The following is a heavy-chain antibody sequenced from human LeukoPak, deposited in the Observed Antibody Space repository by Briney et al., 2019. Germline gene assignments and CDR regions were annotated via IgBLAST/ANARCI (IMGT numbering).Heavy chain of an antibody. Sequence: GGSMRLSCAASRFTFSNYSMNWVRQAPGKGLEWVSGIDSGDITYYANSVKGRFTISRDNSKNTLYLQMNSLRAEDTAVYYCAKLGGQEVYNYYVGVWGKGTTVAVSS. CDR2: IDSGDIT. J-gene: IGHJ6*03. V-gene: IGHV3-23*01. CDR1: RFTFSNYS. CDR3: AKLGGQEVYNYYVGV. D-gene: IGHD3-16*01.